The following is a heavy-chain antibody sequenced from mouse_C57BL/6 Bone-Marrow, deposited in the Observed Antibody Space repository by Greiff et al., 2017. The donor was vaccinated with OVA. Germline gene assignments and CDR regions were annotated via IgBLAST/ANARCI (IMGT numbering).Heavy chain of an antibody. D-gene: IGHD2-3*01. Sequence: EVKVVESGGGLVKPGGSLKLSCAASGFTFSSYAMSWVRQTPEKRLEWVATISAGGSYTYYPDNVKGRFTISRDNAKNNLYLQLSHLKSEDTAMYYCARDGYYRRFGYWGQGTLVTVSA. CDR3: ARDGYYRRFGY. CDR1: GFTFSSYA. J-gene: IGHJ3*01. V-gene: IGHV5-4*01. CDR2: ISAGGSYT.